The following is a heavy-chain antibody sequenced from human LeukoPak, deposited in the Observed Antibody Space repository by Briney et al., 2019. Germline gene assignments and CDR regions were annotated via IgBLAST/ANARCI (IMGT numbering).Heavy chain of an antibody. V-gene: IGHV3-30-3*01. D-gene: IGHD2-2*01. CDR1: GFTFSDYS. CDR2: ISHDGSNK. Sequence: GGSLRLSCAASGFTFSDYSMHWVRQAPGKGPEWVAVISHDGSNKYHADSVKGRFTISKDNSKNTLYLQMNSLRAEDTAVYYCARDIVVVPADKNDIWGRGTMVTVSS. CDR3: ARDIVVVPADKNDI. J-gene: IGHJ3*02.